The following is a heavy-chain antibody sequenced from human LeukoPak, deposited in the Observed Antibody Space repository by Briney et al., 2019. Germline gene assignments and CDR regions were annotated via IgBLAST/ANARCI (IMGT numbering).Heavy chain of an antibody. V-gene: IGHV3-21*01. CDR1: GFTVSSNY. D-gene: IGHD4-17*01. CDR2: ISSSSSYI. Sequence: GGSLRLSCAASGFTVSSNYMSWVRQAPGKGLEWVSSISSSSSYIYYGDSVKGRFTISRGNAKNSLYLQMNSLRAEDTAVYYCARDGAVTNGRYFDYWGQGTLVTVSS. J-gene: IGHJ4*02. CDR3: ARDGAVTNGRYFDY.